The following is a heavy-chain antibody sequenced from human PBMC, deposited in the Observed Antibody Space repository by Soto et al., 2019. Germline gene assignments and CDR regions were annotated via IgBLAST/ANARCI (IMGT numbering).Heavy chain of an antibody. CDR1: GFTVSSTY. V-gene: IGHV3-53*01. D-gene: IGHD6-13*01. Sequence: GGSLRLSCAASGFTVSSTYMTWVRQAPGKGLEWVSVIYGGLTTSYADSVKGRFTISRDNSNNTVFLQRNSLRDEDTAVYYCARDRIEAAGTPRFNYYYGMDVWGQGTTVTVSS. CDR2: IYGGLTT. CDR3: ARDRIEAAGTPRFNYYYGMDV. J-gene: IGHJ6*02.